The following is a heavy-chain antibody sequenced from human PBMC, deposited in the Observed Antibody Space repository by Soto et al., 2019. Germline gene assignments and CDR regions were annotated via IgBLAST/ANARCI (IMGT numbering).Heavy chain of an antibody. D-gene: IGHD2-2*01. Sequence: GGSLRLSCAASGFTFSSYGMHWVRQAPGKGLEWVAVIWYDGSNKYDADSVKGRFTISRDNSKNTLYLQMNSLRAEDTAVYYCAREGYCSSTSCYRGPDNYYYYYYYMDVWGKGTTVTVSS. CDR1: GFTFSSYG. CDR3: AREGYCSSTSCYRGPDNYYYYYYYMDV. CDR2: IWYDGSNK. J-gene: IGHJ6*03. V-gene: IGHV3-33*01.